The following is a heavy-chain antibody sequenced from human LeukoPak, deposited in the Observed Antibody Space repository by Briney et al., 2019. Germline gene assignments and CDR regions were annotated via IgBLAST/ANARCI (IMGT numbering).Heavy chain of an antibody. CDR1: GFTFSSYA. J-gene: IGHJ4*02. CDR3: ATAKGQWLVPVFDY. D-gene: IGHD6-19*01. V-gene: IGHV3-23*01. Sequence: GGSLRLSCAASGFTFSSYAMSWVRQAPGKGLEWVSAISGSGGSTYYADSVKGRFTISRDNSKNTPYLQMNSLRAEDTAVYYCATAKGQWLVPVFDYWGQGTLVTVSS. CDR2: ISGSGGST.